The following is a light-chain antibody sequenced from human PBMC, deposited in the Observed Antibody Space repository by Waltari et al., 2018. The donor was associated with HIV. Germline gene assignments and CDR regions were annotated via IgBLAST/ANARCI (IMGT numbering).Light chain of an antibody. V-gene: IGLV1-51*01. Sequence: QSVLTQPPSVSAAPGQKVTISCSGGSAHVGASHVSWYQQLPGAAPKLLIFDDGQRPSGIPDRFPGSKSGTSATLGITGLQTGDEADYYCATWDNRLTTVLFGGGTKLTVL. J-gene: IGLJ2*01. CDR3: ATWDNRLTTVL. CDR2: DDG. CDR1: SAHVGASH.